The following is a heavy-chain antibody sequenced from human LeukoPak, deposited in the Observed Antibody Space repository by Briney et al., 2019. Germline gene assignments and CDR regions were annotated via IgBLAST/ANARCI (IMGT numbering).Heavy chain of an antibody. CDR3: AKGAFEVGALLDY. CDR1: GFTFDDYA. V-gene: IGHV3-9*01. J-gene: IGHJ4*02. CDR2: ISWNSGSI. Sequence: GGSLRLSCAASGFTFDDYAIHWVRHAPGKGLEWVSGISWNSGSIGYADSVKGRFTISRDNAKNSLYLQMNSLRAEDTALYYRAKGAFEVGALLDYWGQGTLVTVSS. D-gene: IGHD1-26*01.